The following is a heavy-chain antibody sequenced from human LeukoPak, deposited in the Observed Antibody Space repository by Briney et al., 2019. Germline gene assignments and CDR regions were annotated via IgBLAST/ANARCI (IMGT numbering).Heavy chain of an antibody. CDR2: INGRGSDT. CDR1: GSTFSSLV. Sequence: PGGSLRLSCAASGSTFSSLVMSWVRQIPGKGLEWVSSINGRGSDTDYADSVKGRFTISRDNSKDTLYLQMNSLRPEDTAIYYCGKEVGGSGTYYLQYWGQGTLVSVSS. D-gene: IGHD3-10*01. CDR3: GKEVGGSGTYYLQY. V-gene: IGHV3-23*01. J-gene: IGHJ4*02.